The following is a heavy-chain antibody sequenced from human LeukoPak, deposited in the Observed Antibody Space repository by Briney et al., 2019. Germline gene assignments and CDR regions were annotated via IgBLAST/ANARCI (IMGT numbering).Heavy chain of an antibody. CDR2: ISSSSGTI. CDR3: ARTYYYASGSYDY. J-gene: IGHJ4*02. CDR1: GFTFSSYS. Sequence: GGSLRLSCAASGFTFSSYSMNWVRQAPGKGLEWVSYISSSSGTIYYADSVKGRFTISRDNAKSSLYLQMNSLRDEDTAVYYCARTYYYASGSYDYWGQGTLVTVSS. D-gene: IGHD3-10*01. V-gene: IGHV3-48*02.